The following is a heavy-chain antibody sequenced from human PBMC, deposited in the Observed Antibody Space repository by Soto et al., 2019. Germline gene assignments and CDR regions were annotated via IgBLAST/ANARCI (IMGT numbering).Heavy chain of an antibody. CDR1: GGSISSYY. CDR3: ARQPMVRDFDWLLYYDS. CDR2: IYYRGNT. J-gene: IGHJ4*02. V-gene: IGHV4-59*08. D-gene: IGHD3-9*01. Sequence: ETLSLTCTVSGGSISSYYWNWIRQPPGKGLEWIGYIYYRGNTNYNPSLKSRVTVSVDTSKNQFSLKLRSVTAADTAVYYCARQPMVRDFDWLLYYDSWGQGTLVTVSS.